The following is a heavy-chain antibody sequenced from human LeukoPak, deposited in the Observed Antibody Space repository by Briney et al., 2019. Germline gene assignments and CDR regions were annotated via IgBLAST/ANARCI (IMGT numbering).Heavy chain of an antibody. V-gene: IGHV3-21*01. CDR2: ISSSSSYI. D-gene: IGHD3-9*01. CDR3: ARAERLRLATIKEGFDY. CDR1: GFTFSSYS. J-gene: IGHJ4*02. Sequence: GGSLRLSCAASGFTFSSYSMNWVRQAPGKGLEWVSSISSSSSYIYYADSVKGRFTISRDNAKNSLYLQMNSLRAEDTAVYYCARAERLRLATIKEGFDYWGQGTLVTVSS.